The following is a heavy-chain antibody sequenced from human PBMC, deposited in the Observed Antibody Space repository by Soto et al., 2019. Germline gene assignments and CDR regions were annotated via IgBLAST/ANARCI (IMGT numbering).Heavy chain of an antibody. J-gene: IGHJ4*02. D-gene: IGHD6-19*01. CDR2: IIPIFGTA. CDR3: ARDIAVAGTHFDY. V-gene: IGHV1-69*13. Sequence: SVKVSCKASGGTFSSYAISWVRQAPGQGLEWMGGIIPIFGTANYAQKFQGRVTITADESTSTAYMELSSLRSEDTAVYYCARDIAVAGTHFDYWGQGTLVTVSS. CDR1: GGTFSSYA.